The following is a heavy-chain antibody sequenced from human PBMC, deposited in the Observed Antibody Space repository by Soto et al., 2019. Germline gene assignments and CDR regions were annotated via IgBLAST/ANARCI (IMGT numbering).Heavy chain of an antibody. Sequence: ASVKVSCKASGYTFTSYAMHWVRQAPGQRLEWMGWINAGNGNTKYSQKFQGRVTITRDTSASTAYMELSSLRSEDTAVYYCARDGSYSNYGFDYWGQGTLVTFSS. V-gene: IGHV1-3*01. CDR3: ARDGSYSNYGFDY. J-gene: IGHJ4*02. CDR1: GYTFTSYA. D-gene: IGHD4-4*01. CDR2: INAGNGNT.